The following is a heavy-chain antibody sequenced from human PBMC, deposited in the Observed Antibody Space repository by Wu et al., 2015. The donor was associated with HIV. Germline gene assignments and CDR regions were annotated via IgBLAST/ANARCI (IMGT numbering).Heavy chain of an antibody. J-gene: IGHJ6*02. D-gene: IGHD3-10*01. CDR1: GYTFTGYY. CDR3: AKETGGWGRRAYGMDV. V-gene: IGHV1-2*02. CDR2: INPNSGGT. Sequence: QVQLVQSGAEVKKPGASVKVSCKASGYTFTGYYMHWVRQAPGQGLEWMGWINPNSGGTNSAQKFQGRVTMTTDTSINTAYMELSRLTSDDTAVYFCAKETGGWGRRAYGMDVWGQGTTVIVSS.